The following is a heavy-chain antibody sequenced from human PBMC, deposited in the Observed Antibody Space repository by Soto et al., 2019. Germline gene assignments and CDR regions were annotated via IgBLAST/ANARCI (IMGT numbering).Heavy chain of an antibody. Sequence: QVQLVQSGAEVKKPGASVNVSCKASGFTFIKYAMHWVRQAPGQRPEWMGWINAGNGNTRYSQRWQGSVTITRDTSASTVYMDLSSLRSEDTAVYYCARDYADIAVAGIPLLAHWGQGTLVTVSS. CDR1: GFTFIKYA. CDR3: ARDYADIAVAGIPLLAH. D-gene: IGHD6-19*01. J-gene: IGHJ4*01. V-gene: IGHV1-3*01. CDR2: INAGNGNT.